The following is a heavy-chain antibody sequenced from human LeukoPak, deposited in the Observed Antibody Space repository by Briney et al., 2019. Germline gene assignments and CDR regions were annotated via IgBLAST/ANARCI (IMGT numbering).Heavy chain of an antibody. Sequence: SETLSLTCTVSGGSISSSSYYWGWIRQPPGKGLEWIGSIYYSGSTYYNPSLKSRVTISVDTSKNQIFLKLSSVTAADTAVYYCASLSGEGVDFWGQGTLVTVSS. D-gene: IGHD1-26*01. CDR1: GGSISSSSYY. CDR2: IYYSGST. V-gene: IGHV4-39*01. J-gene: IGHJ4*02. CDR3: ASLSGEGVDF.